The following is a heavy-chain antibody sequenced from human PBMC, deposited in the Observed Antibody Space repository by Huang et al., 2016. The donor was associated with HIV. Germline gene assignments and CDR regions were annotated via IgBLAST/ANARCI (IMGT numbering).Heavy chain of an antibody. J-gene: IGHJ4*02. CDR2: LDYSGST. Sequence: QVQLQESGPGLVKPSETLSLTCTVSGGSISTHYWSWIRQPPGKGLGWIGSLDYSGSTNYTPSLKSRVTILTDPSKNQFSLRVNSVTAADTAMYYCARDHHDFWRGYRRMYFFDHWGQGTLVTVSS. CDR1: GGSISTHY. V-gene: IGHV4-59*11. D-gene: IGHD3-3*01. CDR3: ARDHHDFWRGYRRMYFFDH.